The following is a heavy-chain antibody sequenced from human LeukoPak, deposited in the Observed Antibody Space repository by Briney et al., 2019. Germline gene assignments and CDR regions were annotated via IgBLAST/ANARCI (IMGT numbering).Heavy chain of an antibody. CDR2: IYYGGST. J-gene: IGHJ5*02. V-gene: IGHV4-59*03. D-gene: IGHD3-16*01. CDR1: GGSLTNYY. CDR3: AGGGGYERASNWFDP. Sequence: PSETLSLTCTVSGGSLTNYYWSWIRQPPGKGLEWIGDIYYGGSTNYKPSLKSRVTISADTSKNQISLKLSFVTAADTAVYYCAGGGGYERASNWFDPWGQGTLVTVSS.